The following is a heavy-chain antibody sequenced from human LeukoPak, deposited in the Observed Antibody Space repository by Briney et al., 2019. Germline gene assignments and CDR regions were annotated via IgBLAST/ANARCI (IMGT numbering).Heavy chain of an antibody. V-gene: IGHV4-38-2*02. J-gene: IGHJ4*02. D-gene: IGHD2-8*01. CDR1: GYSISSSFS. Sequence: SETLSLTCAVSGYSISSSFSWACIRQPPGKGLEWLGIIYYSGNTYYNPSLKSRLTISVDTSKNEFSLKLSSVTAADTAVYYCARDNGGEDPPTLHYWGQGTLVTVSS. CDR2: IYYSGNT. CDR3: ARDNGGEDPPTLHY.